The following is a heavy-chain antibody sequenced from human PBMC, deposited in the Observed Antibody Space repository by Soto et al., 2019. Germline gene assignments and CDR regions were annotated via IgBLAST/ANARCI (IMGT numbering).Heavy chain of an antibody. J-gene: IGHJ6*02. V-gene: IGHV1-8*01. CDR3: ARERTGTTSMDV. CDR2: MNPNSGNT. Sequence: QVQLVQSGAAVKKPGASVKVSCKASGYTFTSYDINWVRQATGQVLEWMGWMNPNSGNTGYAQKFQGRVTMTRNTSISTAYMELSSLRSEDTAVYYCARERTGTTSMDVWGQGTTVTVSS. CDR1: GYTFTSYD. D-gene: IGHD1-1*01.